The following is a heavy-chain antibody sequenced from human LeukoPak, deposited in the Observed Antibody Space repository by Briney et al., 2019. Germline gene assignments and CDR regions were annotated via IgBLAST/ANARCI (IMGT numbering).Heavy chain of an antibody. J-gene: IGHJ4*02. CDR1: GFTFSSYS. Sequence: PGGSLRLSCAASGFTFSSYSMNWVRQAPGKGLEWVSSISSSSSYIYYADSVKGRFTISRDNAKNSLYLQMNSLRAEDTAVYYCARDTLVVPAANFYYYGSGSFDYWGQGTLVTVSS. D-gene: IGHD3-10*01. CDR3: ARDTLVVPAANFYYYGSGSFDY. CDR2: ISSSSSYI. V-gene: IGHV3-21*01.